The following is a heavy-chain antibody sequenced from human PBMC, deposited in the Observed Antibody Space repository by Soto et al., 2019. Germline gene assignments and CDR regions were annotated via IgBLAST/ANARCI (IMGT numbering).Heavy chain of an antibody. CDR3: ARSVHYYDSSGYYLDYYYGMDV. CDR1: GGSISSSSYY. D-gene: IGHD3-22*01. CDR2: IYYSGST. J-gene: IGHJ6*02. V-gene: IGHV4-39*01. Sequence: SETLSLTCTVSGGSISSSSYYWGWIRHPPGKGLEWIGSIYYSGSTYYNPSLKSRVTISVDTSKNQFSLKLSSVTAADTAVYYCARSVHYYDSSGYYLDYYYGMDVWGQGTTVTVSS.